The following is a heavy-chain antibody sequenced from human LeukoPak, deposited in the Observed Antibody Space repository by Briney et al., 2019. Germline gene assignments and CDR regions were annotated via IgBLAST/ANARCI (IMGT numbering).Heavy chain of an antibody. CDR1: GGTSSSYA. Sequence: ASVKVSCKASGGTSSSYAISWVRQAPGQGLEWMGGITPMFGTANYAQKFQGRVTITADESTSTAYMELSSLRSEDTAVYYCVRDGSYYDNSGYYYLYWGQGTLVTVSS. D-gene: IGHD3-22*01. V-gene: IGHV1-69*13. CDR2: ITPMFGTA. J-gene: IGHJ4*02. CDR3: VRDGSYYDNSGYYYLY.